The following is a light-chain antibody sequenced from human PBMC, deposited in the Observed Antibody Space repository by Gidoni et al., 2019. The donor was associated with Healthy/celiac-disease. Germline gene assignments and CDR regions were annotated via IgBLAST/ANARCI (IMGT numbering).Light chain of an antibody. V-gene: IGKV1-5*03. CDR2: KAS. CDR1: QSSSSW. Sequence: DIQMTQSPSTLSASVGDRVTITCRASQSSSSWLAWYQQKPGKAPKLLIYKASSLESGVPSRFSGNGSGTEFTLTISSLQPYDFATYYCQQYNSYPTFGQGTKVEIK. CDR3: QQYNSYPT. J-gene: IGKJ1*01.